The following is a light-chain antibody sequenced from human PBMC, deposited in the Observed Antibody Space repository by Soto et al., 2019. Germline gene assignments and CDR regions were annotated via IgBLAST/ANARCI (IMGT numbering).Light chain of an antibody. Sequence: QSALAQPASVSGSPGQSITGSCTGTSSDIGTYDLVSCYQQHPGEAPKLIIYEVNKRPSGVSYRFSGSKSGHTASLTVSGLRAEDEADYFCGSYVETTTYVTFGGGTKVTVL. CDR1: SSDIGTYDL. CDR3: GSYVETTTYVT. CDR2: EVN. V-gene: IGLV2-23*02. J-gene: IGLJ2*01.